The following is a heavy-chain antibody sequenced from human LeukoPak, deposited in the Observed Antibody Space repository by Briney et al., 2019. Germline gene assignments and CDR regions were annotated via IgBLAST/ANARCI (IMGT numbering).Heavy chain of an antibody. J-gene: IGHJ3*02. CDR3: AKTGIAVAGTRNAFDI. V-gene: IGHV3-30*02. CDR2: IRYDGSNK. Sequence: GGSLRLSCAASGFTFSRYWMNWVRQAPGKGLEWVAFIRYDGSNKYYADSVKGRFTISRDNSKNTLYLQMNSLRAEDTAVYYCAKTGIAVAGTRNAFDIWGQGTMVTVSS. CDR1: GFTFSRYW. D-gene: IGHD6-19*01.